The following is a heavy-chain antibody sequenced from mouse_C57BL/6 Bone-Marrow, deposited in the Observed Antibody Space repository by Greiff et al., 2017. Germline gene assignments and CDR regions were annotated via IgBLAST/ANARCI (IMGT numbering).Heavy chain of an antibody. Sequence: VQLQQPGAELVKPGASVKLSCKASGYTFTSYWMHWVKQRPGQGLEWIGMIHPNSGSTNYNEKFKSKATLTVDKSHSTADMKLSSLSSEDSAVYYCASTCYYGNYGAYAMDYWGQGTSVTVSS. V-gene: IGHV1-64*01. J-gene: IGHJ4*01. CDR3: ASTCYYGNYGAYAMDY. CDR2: IHPNSGST. D-gene: IGHD2-1*01. CDR1: GYTFTSYW.